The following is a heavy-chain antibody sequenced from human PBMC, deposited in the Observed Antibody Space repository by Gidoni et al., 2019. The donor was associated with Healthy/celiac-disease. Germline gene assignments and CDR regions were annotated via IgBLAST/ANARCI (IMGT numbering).Heavy chain of an antibody. CDR1: GFTFSSYA. V-gene: IGHV3-30-3*01. Sequence: QVQLVESGGGVVQPGRSLRLSCAASGFTFSSYAMHWVGQAPGKGLEWVAVISYDGSNKYYADSVKGRFTISRDNSKNTLYLQMNSLRAEDTAVYYSARDGQELLWFGELGNYFDYWGQGTLVTVSS. D-gene: IGHD3-10*01. CDR2: ISYDGSNK. CDR3: ARDGQELLWFGELGNYFDY. J-gene: IGHJ4*02.